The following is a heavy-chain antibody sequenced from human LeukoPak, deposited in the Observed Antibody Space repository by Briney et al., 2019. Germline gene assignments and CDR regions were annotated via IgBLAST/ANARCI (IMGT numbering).Heavy chain of an antibody. Sequence: SETLSLTCSVSGDSLSNHYWSWIRLPPGKGLEWIGYINDSGTTKYNPSLRSRVTISVDTSKSQFSLKLSSVTAADTAVYYCARDPGFMVRGSRRGYDDFYYYMDVWGKGTTVTISS. V-gene: IGHV4-59*11. CDR2: INDSGTT. J-gene: IGHJ6*03. D-gene: IGHD3-10*01. CDR1: GDSLSNHY. CDR3: ARDPGFMVRGSRRGYDDFYYYMDV.